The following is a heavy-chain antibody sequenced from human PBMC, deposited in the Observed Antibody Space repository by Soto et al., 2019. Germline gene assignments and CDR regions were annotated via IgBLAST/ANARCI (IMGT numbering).Heavy chain of an antibody. CDR1: GFRFSDYS. Sequence: QPGGSLRLSCAASGFRFSDYSMSWVRQAPGRGLEWVSVISADGRTTYFADSVKGRFTLSRDNFKDTLYLQMDSLRAEDTAVYHCAKIPTLYYGPWGQGTLVTVSS. V-gene: IGHV3-23*01. J-gene: IGHJ5*02. D-gene: IGHD3-16*01. CDR2: ISADGRTT. CDR3: AKIPTLYYGP.